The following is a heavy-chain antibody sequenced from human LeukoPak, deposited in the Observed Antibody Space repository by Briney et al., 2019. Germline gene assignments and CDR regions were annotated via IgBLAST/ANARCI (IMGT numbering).Heavy chain of an antibody. V-gene: IGHV3-23*01. CDR3: AKDPNGDYIGTFDI. Sequence: ASGFXFSTXXXXWVXQAXXXXXEWVSSISGSGGSTQYAASVQGRFTISRDNSKNTLYLQMNSLRAEDTAVYYCAKDPNGDYIGTFDIWGQGTMVTVSS. D-gene: IGHD4-17*01. J-gene: IGHJ3*02. CDR1: GFXFSTXX. CDR2: ISGSGGST.